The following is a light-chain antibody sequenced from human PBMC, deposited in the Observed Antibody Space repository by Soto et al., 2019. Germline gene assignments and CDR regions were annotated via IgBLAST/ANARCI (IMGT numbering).Light chain of an antibody. CDR3: QQSFSSPQIT. V-gene: IGKV1-39*01. Sequence: DIQMTQSPSSLSASVGDRVTITCRASQSISNYLSWYQQKPGKAPKLLIYAASSLQSGVPSRFSGGGSGTDFTITISSLQPEEFATYYCQQSFSSPQITFGQGPRLEIK. J-gene: IGKJ5*01. CDR2: AAS. CDR1: QSISNY.